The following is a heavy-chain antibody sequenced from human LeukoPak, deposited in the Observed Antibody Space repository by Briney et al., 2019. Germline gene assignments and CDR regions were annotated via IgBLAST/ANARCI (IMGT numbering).Heavy chain of an antibody. J-gene: IGHJ4*02. V-gene: IGHV4-34*01. D-gene: IGHD6-6*01. CDR3: ARGPARGSSSSLDY. Sequence: SETLSLTCAVYGGSFSGYYWSWIRQPPGKGLEWIGEINHSGSTNYNPSLKGRVTISVDTSKNQFSLKLSSVTAADTAVYYCARGPARGSSSSLDYWGQGTLVTVSS. CDR1: GGSFSGYY. CDR2: INHSGST.